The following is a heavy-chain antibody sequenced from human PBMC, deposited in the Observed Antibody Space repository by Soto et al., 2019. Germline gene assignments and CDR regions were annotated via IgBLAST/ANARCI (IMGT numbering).Heavy chain of an antibody. CDR3: SRDHGSRDFYYYYGMDV. CDR1: GFTLSSSG. CDR2: IWYDGSNK. J-gene: IGHJ6*02. D-gene: IGHD6-13*01. V-gene: IGHV3-33*01. Sequence: GGSLRLSCTASGFTLSSSGMDGVRKAQGKGLEWVAVIWYDGSNKYYADSVKGRLTISRDNSKNTQYLQMNSLRAEDTAVYYCSRDHGSRDFYYYYGMDVWGQGTTVPVSS.